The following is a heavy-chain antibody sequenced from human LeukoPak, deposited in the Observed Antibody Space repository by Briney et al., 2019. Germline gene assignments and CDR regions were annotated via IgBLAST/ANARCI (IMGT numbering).Heavy chain of an antibody. V-gene: IGHV4-61*02. D-gene: IGHD6-13*01. CDR1: GGSISSGSYY. Sequence: SQTLSLTCTVSGGSISSGSYYWSWIRQPAGKGLEWIGRIYTSGSTNYNPSLKSRVTISLETSKNQFSLNLSSVTAADTAVYYCARDRPGGSSLDYWGQGILVTVSS. CDR2: IYTSGST. CDR3: ARDRPGGSSLDY. J-gene: IGHJ4*02.